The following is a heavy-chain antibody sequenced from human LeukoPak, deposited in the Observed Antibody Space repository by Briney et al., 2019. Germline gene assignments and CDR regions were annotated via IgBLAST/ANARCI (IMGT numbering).Heavy chain of an antibody. J-gene: IGHJ4*02. CDR2: IYPGDSDT. CDR1: GYSFTNYW. D-gene: IGHD6-13*01. V-gene: IGHV5-51*01. Sequence: GESLKISCKGSGYSFTNYWIAWVRQMPGKGLEWMGIIYPGDSDTRYSPSFQGQVTISADESISTAYLQWNSLKASDTAMYYCARRPTYSSSWSGDYWGQGTLVTVSS. CDR3: ARRPTYSSSWSGDY.